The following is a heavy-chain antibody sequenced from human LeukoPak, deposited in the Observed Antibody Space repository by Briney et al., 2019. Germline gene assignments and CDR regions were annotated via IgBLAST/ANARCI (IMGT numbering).Heavy chain of an antibody. CDR2: ISSSSSYI. J-gene: IGHJ6*02. V-gene: IGHV3-11*06. D-gene: IGHD2-2*01. CDR3: ARWDPLGSSTSSDYYYGMDV. CDR1: GFTFSDYY. Sequence: KSGGSLRLSCAASGFTFSDYYMSWIRQAPGKGLEWVSSISSSSSYIYYADSVKGRFTISRDNAKNSLYLQMNSLRAEDTAVYYCARWDPLGSSTSSDYYYGMDVWGQGTTVTVSS.